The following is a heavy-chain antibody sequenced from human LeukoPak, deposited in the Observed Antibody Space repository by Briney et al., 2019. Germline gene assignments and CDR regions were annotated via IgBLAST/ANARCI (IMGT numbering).Heavy chain of an antibody. CDR2: ISSSSSYI. CDR3: VRRYFDGDYYYYGMDV. V-gene: IGHV3-21*01. D-gene: IGHD3-9*01. J-gene: IGHJ6*02. Sequence: GGSLRLSCAASGVTFSSYSLNWVRQAPGKGLEWVSSISSSSSYIYYADSVKGRFTISRDNAKNSLYLQMNSLRAEDTAVYYCVRRYFDGDYYYYGMDVWGQGTTVTVSS. CDR1: GVTFSSYS.